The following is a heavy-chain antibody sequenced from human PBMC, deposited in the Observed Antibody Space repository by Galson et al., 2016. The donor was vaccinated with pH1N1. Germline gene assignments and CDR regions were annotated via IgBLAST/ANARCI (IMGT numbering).Heavy chain of an antibody. D-gene: IGHD2-2*01. V-gene: IGHV4-61*09. CDR2: IHTSGST. CDR3: ARDRSPARLYY. Sequence: TLSLTCTVSGTSISSGSYYWSWIRQPAGKGLEWIGHIHTSGSTNYNPSRKSRVTISVDTSKNQFSLKVSSVTAADTAVYDCARDRSPARLYYWGQGTLVTVSS. J-gene: IGHJ4*02. CDR1: GTSISSGSYY.